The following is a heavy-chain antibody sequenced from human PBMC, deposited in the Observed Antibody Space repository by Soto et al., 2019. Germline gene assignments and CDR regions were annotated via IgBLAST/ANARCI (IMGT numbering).Heavy chain of an antibody. J-gene: IGHJ4*02. D-gene: IGHD3-22*01. V-gene: IGHV4-39*01. CDR2: IYYSGST. Sequence: KSSETLSLTCTVSGGSISSSSYYWGWIRQPPGKGLEWIGSIYYSGSTYYNPSLKSRVTISVDTSKNQFSLKLSSVTAADTAVYYCARAHTYYYDSSGKFDYWGQGTLVTVSS. CDR1: GGSISSSSYY. CDR3: ARAHTYYYDSSGKFDY.